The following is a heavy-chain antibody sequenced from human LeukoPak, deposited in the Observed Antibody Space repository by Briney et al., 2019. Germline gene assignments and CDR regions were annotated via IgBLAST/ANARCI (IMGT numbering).Heavy chain of an antibody. J-gene: IGHJ3*02. CDR3: VRGSMWSSDI. V-gene: IGHV3-7*01. CDR1: GFTFDIYW. D-gene: IGHD1-26*01. Sequence: PGGSLRLSCAASGFTFDIYWMTWVRQAPGKGLEWVANIKPDGSEKYHVDSVKGRFTISRDSAKNLLYLQMNNLRAEDTAIYYCVRGSMWSSDIWGQGTLVTVSS. CDR2: IKPDGSEK.